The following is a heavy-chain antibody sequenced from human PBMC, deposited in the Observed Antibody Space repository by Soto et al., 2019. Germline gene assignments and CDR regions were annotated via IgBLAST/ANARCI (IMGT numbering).Heavy chain of an antibody. V-gene: IGHV1-69*01. D-gene: IGHD3-10*01. CDR3: ARGWFGELCWFDS. CDR2: IIPIFKTI. J-gene: IGHJ5*01. Sequence: QVQLVQSGAEAKKPGSSVKVSCKASGDTFSIYPFSWVRQAPGQGLEWMGGIIPIFKTISYAQKFQGKVTITADESTTTTYMEMNSLRYEDTAVYYCARGWFGELCWFDSWGQGTLVTVSS. CDR1: GDTFSIYP.